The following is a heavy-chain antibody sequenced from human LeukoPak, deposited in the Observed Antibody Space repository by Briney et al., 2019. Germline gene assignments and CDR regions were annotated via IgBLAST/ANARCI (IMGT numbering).Heavy chain of an antibody. CDR2: ISPNSGGT. D-gene: IGHD3-22*01. Sequence: EASLKVSCKASGYTFTGYYMHWVRPAPRQGLEWIGCISPNSGGTNYAQNFQGRVTKTRDTSISTAYMELSRLRSDDTAVYYCAREYYDSSGYYSYYFDYWGQGTLVTVSS. CDR1: GYTFTGYY. V-gene: IGHV1-2*02. J-gene: IGHJ4*02. CDR3: AREYYDSSGYYSYYFDY.